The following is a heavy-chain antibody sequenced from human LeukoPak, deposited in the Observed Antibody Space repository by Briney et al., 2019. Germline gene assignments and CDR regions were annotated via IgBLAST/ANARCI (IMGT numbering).Heavy chain of an antibody. CDR3: TPDQARYGVTCWLLDD. CDR2: DKGKNDGETT. J-gene: IGHJ4*02. Sequence: GGPLTLLCVASGFIFSNAWMSWPPQARGEAGEWVGRDKGKNDGETTDYAEPVNGRFTISRDDSKNTVYMQMNSLRSEDTAMYYCTPDQARYGVTCWLLDDWGQGALVTVSS. CDR1: GFIFSNAW. V-gene: IGHV3-15*01. D-gene: IGHD2-8*01.